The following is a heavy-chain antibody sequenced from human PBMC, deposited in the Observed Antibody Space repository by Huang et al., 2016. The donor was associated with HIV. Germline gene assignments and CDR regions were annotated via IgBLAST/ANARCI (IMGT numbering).Heavy chain of an antibody. V-gene: IGHV3-23*01. J-gene: IGHJ4*02. Sequence: VQLLESGGGLVQPGGSRRLSCAASGFTFSSYAMSWVCQDPGKGLEWVATISGSGVSTYHADSVKGRFTTSRDNSENMLYLQMHTLRAEDTAVYYCAKGEFVGESYFDQWGQGTLVTVSS. D-gene: IGHD3-10*01. CDR2: ISGSGVST. CDR1: GFTFSSYA. CDR3: AKGEFVGESYFDQ.